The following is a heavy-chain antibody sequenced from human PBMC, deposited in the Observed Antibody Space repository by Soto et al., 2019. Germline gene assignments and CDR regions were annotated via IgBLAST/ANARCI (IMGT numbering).Heavy chain of an antibody. V-gene: IGHV4-59*01. CDR1: GGSISSYY. CDR2: IYYSGST. D-gene: IGHD4-17*01. J-gene: IGHJ1*01. Sequence: QVQLQESGPGLVKPSETLSLTCTVSGGSISSYYCSWIRQPPGKGLEWIGYIYYSGSTNYNPSLKSRVTISVDTPKNQFSLKLSSVTAADTAVYYCARSRTTVTPSGFQHWGQGTLVTVSS. CDR3: ARSRTTVTPSGFQH.